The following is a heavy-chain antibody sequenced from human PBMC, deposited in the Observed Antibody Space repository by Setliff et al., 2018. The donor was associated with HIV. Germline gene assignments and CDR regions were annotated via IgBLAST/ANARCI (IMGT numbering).Heavy chain of an antibody. V-gene: IGHV1-69*13. CDR2: IIPIFGTA. CDR3: AATYYYDSSGLHGFDY. D-gene: IGHD3-22*01. J-gene: IGHJ4*02. Sequence: SVKVSCKASGGTFSSYAISWVRQAPGQGLEWMGGIIPIFGTANYAQKFQGRVTITADESTSTAYMELSSLRSEDTAVYYCAATYYYDSSGLHGFDYWGPGTLVTVSS. CDR1: GGTFSSYA.